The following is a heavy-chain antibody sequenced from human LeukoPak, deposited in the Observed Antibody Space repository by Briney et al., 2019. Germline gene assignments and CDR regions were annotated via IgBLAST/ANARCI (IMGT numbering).Heavy chain of an antibody. Sequence: SETLSLTCAVSGGSISSSNWWSWVRQPPGKGLEWIGEIYHSGSTNYNPSLKSRVTISVDKSKNQFSLNLSSVTAADTAVYYCARARYCSSTSCYNYYYGMDVWGQGTTVTVSS. CDR2: IYHSGST. CDR1: GGSISSSNW. J-gene: IGHJ6*02. V-gene: IGHV4-4*02. CDR3: ARARYCSSTSCYNYYYGMDV. D-gene: IGHD2-2*02.